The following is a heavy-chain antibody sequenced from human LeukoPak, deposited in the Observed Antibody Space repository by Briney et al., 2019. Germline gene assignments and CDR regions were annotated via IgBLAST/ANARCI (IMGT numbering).Heavy chain of an antibody. J-gene: IGHJ6*03. CDR3: ARHEEMATITSGMDV. CDR2: IYPGDSDT. D-gene: IGHD5-24*01. Sequence: GEALKISCKGSGSRFTSYWIGGVRQMPGKGLEGMGIIYPGDSDTRYSPSFQGQVTISADKSISTAYLQWSSLKASDTAMYYCARHEEMATITSGMDVWGKGTTVTVSS. V-gene: IGHV5-51*01. CDR1: GSRFTSYW.